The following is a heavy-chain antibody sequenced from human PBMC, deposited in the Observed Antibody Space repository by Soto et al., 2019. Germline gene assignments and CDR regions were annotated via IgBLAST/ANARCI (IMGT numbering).Heavy chain of an antibody. CDR2: ISYSGSS. CDR3: ARPMWDLCYGMDV. Sequence: QLQLQESGPGLVKPSETLSLTCTVSGGSISSSSYYWDWIRQPPGKGLEWIGTISYSGSSYYNPSLQSRVTIAIDTSKYHFSLRLTAVTAADTAVYYCARPMWDLCYGMDVWGQGTTVTVSS. D-gene: IGHD3-16*01. V-gene: IGHV4-39*02. J-gene: IGHJ6*02. CDR1: GGSISSSSYY.